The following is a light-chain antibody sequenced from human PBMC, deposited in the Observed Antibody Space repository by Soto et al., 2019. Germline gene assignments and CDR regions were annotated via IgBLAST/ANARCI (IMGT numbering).Light chain of an antibody. J-gene: IGKJ5*01. CDR1: QSISASD. CDR2: GAS. V-gene: IGKV3-20*01. CDR3: QQYGSSLIT. Sequence: EIVLTQSPGTLSLSPGERTTLSCRASQSISASDLAWYQQKPGQAPRLLIYGASSRASGIPDRLSGSGSGTDFTLTISRLEPEDFAVYYCQQYGSSLITFGQGTRLEIK.